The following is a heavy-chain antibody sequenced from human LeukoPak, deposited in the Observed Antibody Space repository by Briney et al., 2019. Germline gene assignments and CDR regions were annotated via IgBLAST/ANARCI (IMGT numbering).Heavy chain of an antibody. J-gene: IGHJ4*02. CDR3: ARSTDGTTSSGWYVDY. CDR1: GGSFSGYY. Sequence: SETLSLTCAVYGGSFSGYYWNWIRQPPGKGLEWIGEINHSGSTNYNPSLKSRVTISIDTSKNQFSLRLSSVTAADTAVFYCARSTDGTTSSGWYVDYWGQGTLVTVSS. D-gene: IGHD6-19*01. CDR2: INHSGST. V-gene: IGHV4-34*01.